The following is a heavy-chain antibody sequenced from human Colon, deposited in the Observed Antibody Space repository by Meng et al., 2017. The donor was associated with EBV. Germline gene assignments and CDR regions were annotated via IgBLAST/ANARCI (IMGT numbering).Heavy chain of an antibody. CDR2: IYHSGST. D-gene: IGHD3-10*01. CDR1: CGSISSNGYY. V-gene: IGHV4-39*01. J-gene: IGHJ4*02. Sequence: QLQLPESGPGLGKPSETLSLTCTGSCGSISSNGYYWDWVRQPPGKGLEWIEAIYHSGSTSYNPSLQSRVTMFVDTSKNQFSLMLTSVTATDTAVYYCARRRGGSGRDCWGQGTLVTVSS. CDR3: ARRRGGSGRDC.